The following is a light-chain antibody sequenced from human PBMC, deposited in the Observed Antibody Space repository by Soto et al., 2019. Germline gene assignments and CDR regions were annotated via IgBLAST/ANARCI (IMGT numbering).Light chain of an antibody. CDR3: QQYGSSPYT. J-gene: IGKJ2*01. CDR1: QSVSSSY. Sequence: EIVLTQSPGTLSLSPGERATLSCRASQSVSSSYLAWYQQKPGQAPRLLIYGASSRATGIPDRFSGSASGTDFTLTNSRLEPEDFGVYYCQQYGSSPYTFGQRTKLEIK. CDR2: GAS. V-gene: IGKV3-20*01.